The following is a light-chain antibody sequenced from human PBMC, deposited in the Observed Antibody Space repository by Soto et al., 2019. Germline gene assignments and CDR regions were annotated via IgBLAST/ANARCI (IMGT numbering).Light chain of an antibody. J-gene: IGLJ2*01. V-gene: IGLV2-8*01. Sequence: QSALTQPPSASGSPGQSGTISCTGTSSDVGGYNYVSWYQQHAGKGPKLMIYEVTKRPSGVPDRFSGSKFGNTASLTVSGLQADDEAAYYCSSFAGSDSVVFGGGTKLTVL. CDR1: SSDVGGYNY. CDR3: SSFAGSDSVV. CDR2: EVT.